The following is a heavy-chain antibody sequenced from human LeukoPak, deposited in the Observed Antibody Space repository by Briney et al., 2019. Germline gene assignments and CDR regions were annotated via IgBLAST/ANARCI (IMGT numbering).Heavy chain of an antibody. V-gene: IGHV4-34*01. CDR2: IHYSGAT. J-gene: IGHJ4*02. CDR1: GGSFSGYY. Sequence: PSETLSLTCVVYGGSFSGYYWTWIRQPPGKGLEWIGEIHYSGATSYKPSLKSRVTISGDTSKNQVSLNLRSVTAADTAVYYCAGKYYYGSGSYFDYWGQGTLVTVSS. D-gene: IGHD3-10*01. CDR3: AGKYYYGSGSYFDY.